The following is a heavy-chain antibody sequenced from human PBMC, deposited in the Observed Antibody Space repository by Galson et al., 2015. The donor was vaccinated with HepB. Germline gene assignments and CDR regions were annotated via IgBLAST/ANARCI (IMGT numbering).Heavy chain of an antibody. CDR2: IDPSGGST. D-gene: IGHD3-10*01. CDR3: ARTGRTRDPLFDY. J-gene: IGHJ4*02. CDR1: GYTFTSYY. Sequence: SVKVSCKASGYTFTSYYMHWVRQAPGQGLEWMGIIDPSGGSTSYAQKFQGRVTMTRDTSASTVYMELSSLRSEDTAVYYCARTGRTRDPLFDYWGQGTLVTVSS. V-gene: IGHV1-46*01.